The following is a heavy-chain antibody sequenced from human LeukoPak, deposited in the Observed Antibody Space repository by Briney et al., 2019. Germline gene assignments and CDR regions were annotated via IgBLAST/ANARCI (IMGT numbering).Heavy chain of an antibody. CDR3: GSSGPPGGYFDY. CDR2: TRYDGSNK. CDR1: GFTFSSYG. Sequence: GGSLRLSCAASGFTFSSYGMHWVRQAPGKGLEWVAFTRYDGSNKYYADSVKGRFTISRDNSKNTLYLQMNSLRAEDTAVYYCGSSGPPGGYFDYWGQGTLVTVSS. J-gene: IGHJ4*02. V-gene: IGHV3-30*02. D-gene: IGHD2-15*01.